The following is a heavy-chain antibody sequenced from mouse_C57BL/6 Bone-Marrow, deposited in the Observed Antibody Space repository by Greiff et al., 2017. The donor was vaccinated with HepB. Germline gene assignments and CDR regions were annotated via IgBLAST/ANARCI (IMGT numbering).Heavy chain of an antibody. Sequence: VQLQQSGAELVRPGASVKLSCTASGFNIKDDYMHWVKQRPEQGLEWIGWIDPENGDTEYASKFQGKATITADTSSNTAYLQLSSLTSEDTAVYYCTTDYGRSYWYFDVWGTGTTVTVSS. CDR2: IDPENGDT. CDR1: GFNIKDDY. J-gene: IGHJ1*03. CDR3: TTDYGRSYWYFDV. V-gene: IGHV14-4*01. D-gene: IGHD1-1*01.